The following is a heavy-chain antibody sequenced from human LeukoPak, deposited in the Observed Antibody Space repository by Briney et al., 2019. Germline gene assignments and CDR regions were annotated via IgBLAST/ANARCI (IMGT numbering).Heavy chain of an antibody. V-gene: IGHV4-39*01. CDR1: GDSVSNHVYY. D-gene: IGHD6-19*01. CDR2: IYYTGNT. Sequence: PSETLSLTCTVSGDSVSNHVYYWDWIRQPPGKGLEWIGTIYYTGNTYYNASLKSRVTISIDTSKNQFSLHLTSVYAADSGVYYCARLRALAGHRGAFDIWGQGTMVTVSS. CDR3: ARLRALAGHRGAFDI. J-gene: IGHJ3*02.